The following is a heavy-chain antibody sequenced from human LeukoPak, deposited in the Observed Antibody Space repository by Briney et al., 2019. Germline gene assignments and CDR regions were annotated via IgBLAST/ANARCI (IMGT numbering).Heavy chain of an antibody. CDR1: GFTFSSYS. J-gene: IGHJ4*02. CDR2: ISSSSSYI. V-gene: IGHV3-21*01. CDR3: ANSVGARDFDY. Sequence: GGSLRLSCAASGFTFSSYSMNWVRQAPGKGLEWVPSISSSSSYIYYADSVKGRFTISRDNAKNSLYLQMNSLRAEDTAVYYCANSVGARDFDYWGQGTLVTVPS. D-gene: IGHD1-26*01.